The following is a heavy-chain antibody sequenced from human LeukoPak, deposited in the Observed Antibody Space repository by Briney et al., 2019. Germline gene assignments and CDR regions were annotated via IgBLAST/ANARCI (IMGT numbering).Heavy chain of an antibody. CDR1: GFTFSTYG. CDR3: AKLGTSGSYHFDC. CDR2: IGGSGDST. J-gene: IGHJ4*02. D-gene: IGHD6-19*01. V-gene: IGHV3-23*01. Sequence: GGSLRLSCAATGFTFSTYGMTWVRQAPGKGLEWVSGIGGSGDSTYYADSVKGRFTISRDNSQNTLYLQMNSLRAEDAAVYFCAKLGTSGSYHFDCWGQGTLVTVSS.